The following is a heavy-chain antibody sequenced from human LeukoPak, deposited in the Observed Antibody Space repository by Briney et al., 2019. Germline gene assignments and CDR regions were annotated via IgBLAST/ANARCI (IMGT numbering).Heavy chain of an antibody. Sequence: ASVKVSCKASGYTFTSYGISWVRQAPGQGLEWMGWISANDGNTDYPQKLQGRVTMTSDTSTSTAYMELRSLRSDDTAVYYCARESHVTREDYWGQGTLVTVSS. J-gene: IGHJ4*02. V-gene: IGHV1-18*01. CDR1: GYTFTSYG. CDR2: ISANDGNT. CDR3: ARESHVTREDY. D-gene: IGHD3-10*01.